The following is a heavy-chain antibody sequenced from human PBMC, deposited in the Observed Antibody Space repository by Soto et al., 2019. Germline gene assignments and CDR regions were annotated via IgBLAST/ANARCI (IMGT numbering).Heavy chain of an antibody. J-gene: IGHJ6*02. CDR2: ISWNSGTI. CDR1: GFIFDDYA. Sequence: EVQLVESGGNLVQPGKSLRLSCAASGFIFDDYAMHWVRQVPGKGLEWVSAISWNSGTIAYADSVKGRFTISRDNAKNSLYLQMNSLRSEDTALYYCAKDREGSSGWYGMDVCGQGTTVTVSS. V-gene: IGHV3-9*01. D-gene: IGHD3-22*01. CDR3: AKDREGSSGWYGMDV.